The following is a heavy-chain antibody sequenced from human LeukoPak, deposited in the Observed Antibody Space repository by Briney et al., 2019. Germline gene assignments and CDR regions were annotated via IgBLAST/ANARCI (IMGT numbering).Heavy chain of an antibody. D-gene: IGHD3-10*01. V-gene: IGHV1-69*13. J-gene: IGHJ4*02. CDR3: ASYGSGSYYAPYYFDY. Sequence: SVKVSCKASGGTFSSYAISWVRQAPGQGLEWMGGIIPIFGTANYAQKFQGRVTITADESTSTAYMELSSLRSEDTAVYYCASYGSGSYYAPYYFDYWGQGTLVSVSS. CDR2: IIPIFGTA. CDR1: GGTFSSYA.